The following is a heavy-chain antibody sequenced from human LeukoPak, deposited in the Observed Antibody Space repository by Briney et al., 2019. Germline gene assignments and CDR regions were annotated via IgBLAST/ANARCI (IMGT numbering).Heavy chain of an antibody. CDR1: GGSISSGDYY. Sequence: SRTLSLTCTVSGGSISSGDYYWSWIRQPPGKGLEWIGYIYYSGSTYYNPSLQSRVIISVDTSKNQFSLKLTSVTAADTAVYYCARALCSMTTVTTEYWFDYWGQGTLVTVSS. V-gene: IGHV4-30-4*01. CDR3: ARALCSMTTVTTEYWFDY. J-gene: IGHJ4*02. D-gene: IGHD4-17*01. CDR2: IYYSGST.